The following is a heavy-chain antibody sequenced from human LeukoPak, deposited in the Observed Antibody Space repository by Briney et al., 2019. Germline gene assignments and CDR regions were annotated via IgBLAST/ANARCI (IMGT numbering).Heavy chain of an antibody. Sequence: ASVKVSCKASGYTFTSYGISWVRQAPGQGLEWMGWISAYNGNTNYAQKLQGRVTMTTDTSTSTAYMELRSLRSEDTAVYYCASRSGLRFLEWLSDPYYYYGMDVWGQGTTVTVSS. J-gene: IGHJ6*02. D-gene: IGHD3-3*01. CDR3: ASRSGLRFLEWLSDPYYYYGMDV. CDR2: ISAYNGNT. V-gene: IGHV1-18*01. CDR1: GYTFTSYG.